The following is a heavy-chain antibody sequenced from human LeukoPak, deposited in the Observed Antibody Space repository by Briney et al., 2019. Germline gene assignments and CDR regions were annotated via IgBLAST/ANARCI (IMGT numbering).Heavy chain of an antibody. CDR1: RYSFTSYW. Sequence: GESLKISCKGSRYSFTSYWIGWVRQMPGKGLEWMGIIYPGDSDTRYSPSFQGQVTISADKSISTAYLQWSSLKASDTAMYYCARITMVRGVITGAFDIWGQGTMVTVSS. CDR2: IYPGDSDT. J-gene: IGHJ3*02. CDR3: ARITMVRGVITGAFDI. D-gene: IGHD3-10*01. V-gene: IGHV5-51*01.